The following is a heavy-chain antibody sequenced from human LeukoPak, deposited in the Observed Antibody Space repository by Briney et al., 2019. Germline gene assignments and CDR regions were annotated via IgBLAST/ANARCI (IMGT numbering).Heavy chain of an antibody. D-gene: IGHD3-22*01. CDR3: ATAYYYDSSGYCYPFDY. V-gene: IGHV1-18*01. J-gene: IGHJ4*02. CDR1: GYTFTSYG. CDR2: ISAYNGNT. Sequence: ASVKVSCKASGYTFTSYGISWVRQAPGQGLEWMGWISAYNGNTNYAQKLQGRVTMTTDTSTSTAYMELRSLRSDDTAVYYCATAYYYDSSGYCYPFDYWGQGALVTVSS.